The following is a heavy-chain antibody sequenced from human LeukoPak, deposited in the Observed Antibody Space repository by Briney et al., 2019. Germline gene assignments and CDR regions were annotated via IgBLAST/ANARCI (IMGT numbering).Heavy chain of an antibody. Sequence: GASVKVSCKVSGYTLTELSMHWVRQAPGKGLEWMGVFDPEDGETIYAQKFQGRVTMTEDTSTDTAYMELSSLRSEDTAVYYCATARSSLGELSRALNDYWGQGTLVTVSS. D-gene: IGHD3-10*01. CDR3: ATARSSLGELSRALNDY. J-gene: IGHJ4*02. CDR1: GYTLTELS. CDR2: FDPEDGET. V-gene: IGHV1-24*01.